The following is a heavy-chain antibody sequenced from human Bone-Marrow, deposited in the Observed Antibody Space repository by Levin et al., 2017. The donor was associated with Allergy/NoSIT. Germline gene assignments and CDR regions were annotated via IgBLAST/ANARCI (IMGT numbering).Heavy chain of an antibody. V-gene: IGHV3-33*01. CDR2: IWYDGSNQ. J-gene: IGHJ6*03. Sequence: GESLKISCAASGLTFSSYGMHWVRQAPGKGLEWVAVIWYDGSNQHYADSVKGRFTISRDNSKSTLYLQMNNLRAEDTAVYYCARGYKYGYRFDYMDVWGKGTTVTVSS. CDR3: ARGYKYGYRFDYMDV. D-gene: IGHD5-18*01. CDR1: GLTFSSYG.